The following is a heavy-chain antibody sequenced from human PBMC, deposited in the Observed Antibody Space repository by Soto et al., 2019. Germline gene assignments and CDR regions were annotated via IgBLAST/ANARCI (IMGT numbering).Heavy chain of an antibody. V-gene: IGHV3-48*02. J-gene: IGHJ4*02. CDR1: GFTFSSYS. CDR3: ARVRGFSGYSSSWYYFDY. CDR2: ISSSSSTI. D-gene: IGHD6-13*01. Sequence: GGSLRLSCAASGFTFSSYSMNWVRQAPGKGLEWVSYISSSSSTIYYADSVKGRFTISRDNAKNSLYLQMNSLRDEDTAVYYCARVRGFSGYSSSWYYFDYWGQGTLVTVSS.